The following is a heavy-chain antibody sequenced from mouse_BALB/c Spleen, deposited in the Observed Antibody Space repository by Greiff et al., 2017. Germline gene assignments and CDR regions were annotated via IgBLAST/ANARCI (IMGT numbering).Heavy chain of an antibody. D-gene: IGHD2-14*01. CDR1: GFTFSSFG. CDR2: ISSGSSTI. V-gene: IGHV5-17*02. Sequence: DVMLVESGGGLVQPGGSRKLSCAASGFTFSSFGMHWVRQAPEKGLEWVAYISSGSSTIYYADTVKGRFTISRDNPKNTLFLQMTSLRSEDTAMYYCARRAYYRYDGGTDLYYAMDYWGQGTSVTVSS. CDR3: ARRAYYRYDGGTDLYYAMDY. J-gene: IGHJ4*01.